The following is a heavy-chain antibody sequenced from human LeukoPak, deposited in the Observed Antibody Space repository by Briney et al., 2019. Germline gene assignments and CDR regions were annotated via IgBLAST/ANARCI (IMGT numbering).Heavy chain of an antibody. J-gene: IGHJ3*02. V-gene: IGHV3-21*01. Sequence: GGSLRLSCAASGFTFSSYSMNWVRQAPGKGLEWVSSISSSSSYIYYADSVKGRFTISRDNAKNSLYLQMNCLRAEDTAVYYCARPTSTDAFDIWGQGTMVTVSP. CDR3: ARPTSTDAFDI. CDR2: ISSSSSYI. CDR1: GFTFSSYS.